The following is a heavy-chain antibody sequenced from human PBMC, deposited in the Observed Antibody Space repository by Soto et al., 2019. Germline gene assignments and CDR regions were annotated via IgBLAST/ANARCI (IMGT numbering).Heavy chain of an antibody. D-gene: IGHD1-26*01. CDR2: FNPQNGDT. CDR3: ATCRGWGAYHSFDY. J-gene: IGHJ4*02. V-gene: IGHV1-24*01. CDR1: GYTLTELS. Sequence: ASVKVSFKVSGYTLTELSMHWVRQAPGKGLEWMGGFNPQNGDTNYAQKFQGRVTMTMDTSINTAYMELSRLGSDDTAVYYCATCRGWGAYHSFDYWGQGTLVTVSS.